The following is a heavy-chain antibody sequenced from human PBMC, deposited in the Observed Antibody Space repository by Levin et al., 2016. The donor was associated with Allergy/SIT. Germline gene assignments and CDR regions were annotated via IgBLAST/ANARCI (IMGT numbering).Heavy chain of an antibody. CDR3: ARDGLFQVDS. J-gene: IGHJ4*02. CDR2: IKSDGSDP. Sequence: VRQAPGKGLVWVSRIKSDGSDPTYADSVKGRFTISRDNAKNTLYLEMSSLRAEDTAVYYCARDGLFQVDSWGQGTLVTVSS. V-gene: IGHV3-74*01.